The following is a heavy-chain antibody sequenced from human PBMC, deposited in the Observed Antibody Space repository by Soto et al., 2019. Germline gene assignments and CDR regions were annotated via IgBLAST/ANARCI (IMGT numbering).Heavy chain of an antibody. V-gene: IGHV1-58*01. CDR3: AAEDFPYYYYYGMDV. CDR1: GFTFTNSA. D-gene: IGHD3-3*01. Sequence: SVKVSCKASGFTFTNSAVQWVRQARGQHLEWMGWIVVGSGSTNYAQKFQQRVTITRDMSTSTAYMELSSLRSEDTAVYYCAAEDFPYYYYYGMDVWGQGTTVTVS. CDR2: IVVGSGST. J-gene: IGHJ6*02.